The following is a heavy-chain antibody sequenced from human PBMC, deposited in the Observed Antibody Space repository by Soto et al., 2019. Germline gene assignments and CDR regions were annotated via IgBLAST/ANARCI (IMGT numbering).Heavy chain of an antibody. Sequence: SVKVSCKASGGTFSSYAISWVRQAPGQGLEWMGGIIPIFGTANYAQKFQGRVTITADESRSTAYMELSSLRSEDTAVYYCARLEGDYYPGWFDPWGQGTLVTVSS. D-gene: IGHD4-17*01. J-gene: IGHJ5*02. CDR1: GGTFSSYA. CDR3: ARLEGDYYPGWFDP. V-gene: IGHV1-69*13. CDR2: IIPIFGTA.